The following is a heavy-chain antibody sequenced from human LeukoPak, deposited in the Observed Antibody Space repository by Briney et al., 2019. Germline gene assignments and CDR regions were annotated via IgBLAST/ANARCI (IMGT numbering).Heavy chain of an antibody. V-gene: IGHV4-59*01. J-gene: IGHJ4*02. CDR2: IYYSGST. Sequence: SSQTLCLTCTVSGGAISSYYWSWVRQPPGKGLEWIGYIYYSGSTNYNPSLKSRVTISVDTSTNQFSLKLSSVTAAHTAVYYCATHTAAGFDYWGQGTLVTVSS. CDR1: GGAISSYY. CDR3: ATHTAAGFDY. D-gene: IGHD6-13*01.